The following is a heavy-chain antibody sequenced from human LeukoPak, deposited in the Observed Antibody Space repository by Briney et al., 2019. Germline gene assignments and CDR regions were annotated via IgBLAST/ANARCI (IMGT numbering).Heavy chain of an antibody. V-gene: IGHV3-30*04. CDR3: AREFEEGELNAFDI. CDR1: GFTFSSYA. Sequence: GRSLRLSCAASGFTFSSYAMHWVRQAPGKGLEWVAVISYDGSNKYYADSVKGRFTISRDNSKNTLYLQMNSLRAEDTAVYYCAREFEEGELNAFDIWGQGTMVTVFS. D-gene: IGHD1-26*01. J-gene: IGHJ3*02. CDR2: ISYDGSNK.